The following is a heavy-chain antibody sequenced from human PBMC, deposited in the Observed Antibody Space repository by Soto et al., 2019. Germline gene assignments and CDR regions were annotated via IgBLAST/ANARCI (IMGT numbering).Heavy chain of an antibody. CDR1: GFTVSSNY. CDR3: ARTRGGYYVFDY. CDR2: IYSGGST. J-gene: IGHJ4*02. D-gene: IGHD3-22*01. V-gene: IGHV3-53*01. Sequence: ESGGGLIQPGGSLRLSCAASGFTVSSNYMSWVHQAPGKGLEWVSVIYSGGSTYYADSVKGRFTISRDNSKNTLYLQMNSLRAEDTAVYYCARTRGGYYVFDYWGQGTLVTVSS.